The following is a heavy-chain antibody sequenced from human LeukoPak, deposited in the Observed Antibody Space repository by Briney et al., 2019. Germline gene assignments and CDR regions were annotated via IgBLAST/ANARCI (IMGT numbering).Heavy chain of an antibody. Sequence: PGGSLRLSCAASGFTFSSYAMSWVRQAPGKGLEWVSAISGSGGSTYYADSVKGRFTISRDNSKNTLYLQMNSLRAEDTAVYYCAKEGRDYRNYYYYYMDVWGKGTTVTISS. CDR1: GFTFSSYA. J-gene: IGHJ6*03. CDR3: AKEGRDYRNYYYYYMDV. D-gene: IGHD4-17*01. V-gene: IGHV3-23*01. CDR2: ISGSGGST.